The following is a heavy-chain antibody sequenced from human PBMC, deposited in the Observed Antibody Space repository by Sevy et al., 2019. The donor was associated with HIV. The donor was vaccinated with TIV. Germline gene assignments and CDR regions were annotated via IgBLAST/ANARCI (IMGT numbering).Heavy chain of an antibody. D-gene: IGHD3-10*01. V-gene: IGHV3-49*03. J-gene: IGHJ3*02. CDR2: IRSKAYGGTT. CDR1: GFTFGDYA. CDR3: TRERPSMVRGVNAFDI. Sequence: GGSLRLSCTASGFTFGDYAMSWFRQAPGKGLEWVGFIRSKAYGGTTEYAASVKGRFTISRDDSKSMAYLQMNSLKTEDTAVYYCTRERPSMVRGVNAFDIWGQGTMVTVSS.